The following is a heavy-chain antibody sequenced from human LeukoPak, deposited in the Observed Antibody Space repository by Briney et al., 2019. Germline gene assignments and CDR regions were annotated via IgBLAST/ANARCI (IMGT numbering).Heavy chain of an antibody. J-gene: IGHJ4*02. CDR2: ISSTSGAV. CDR3: AQKGGTDH. D-gene: IGHD2-15*01. V-gene: IGHV3-48*02. Sequence: PGVSLRLSCAASGFSFSRFGMNWVRQAPGKGLEWISHISSTSGAVYCADSVKGRFTISRDNAKNSLYLQMSSLRNEDTAIYYCAQKGGTDHWGQGTLVTVSS. CDR1: GFSFSRFG.